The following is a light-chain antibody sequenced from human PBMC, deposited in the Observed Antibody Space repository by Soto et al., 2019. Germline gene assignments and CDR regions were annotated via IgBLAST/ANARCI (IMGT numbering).Light chain of an antibody. CDR1: SGHSTYA. J-gene: IGLJ3*02. Sequence: QLVLTQSPSASASLGASVKLTCTLSSGHSTYAIAWHQQQPEKGPRYLMKLNSDGSHTKGDGIPDRFSGSSSGAERYLTISSPPSEDEADYYRQTWVTGPPWVFGGGTQLTVL. CDR2: LNSDGSH. CDR3: QTWVTGPPWV. V-gene: IGLV4-69*01.